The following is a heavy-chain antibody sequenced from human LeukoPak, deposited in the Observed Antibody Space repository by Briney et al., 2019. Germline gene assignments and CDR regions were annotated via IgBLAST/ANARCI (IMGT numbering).Heavy chain of an antibody. CDR3: ARDLERAIAVAGTAGDY. J-gene: IGHJ4*02. Sequence: ASVKVSCKASGGTFSNSGFSWVRQAPGQGLEWMGWISAYNGNTNYAQKLQGRVTMTTDTSTSTAYMELRSLRSDDTAVYYCARDLERAIAVAGTAGDYWGQGTLVTVSS. V-gene: IGHV1-18*01. D-gene: IGHD6-19*01. CDR1: GGTFSNSG. CDR2: ISAYNGNT.